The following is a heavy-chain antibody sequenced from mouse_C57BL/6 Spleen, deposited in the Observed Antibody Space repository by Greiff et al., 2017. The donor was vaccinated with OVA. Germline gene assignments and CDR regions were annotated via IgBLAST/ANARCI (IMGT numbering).Heavy chain of an antibody. CDR2: ISSGSSTI. V-gene: IGHV5-17*01. CDR1: GFTFSDYG. J-gene: IGHJ4*01. D-gene: IGHD1-1*01. CDR3: ARPNTVVDYAMDY. Sequence: EVQLVESGGGLVKPGGSLKLSCAASGFTFSDYGMHWVRQAPEKGLEWVAYISSGSSTIYYADTVKGRFTISRDNAKNTLFLQMTSLRSEDTAMYYCARPNTVVDYAMDYWGQGTSVTVSS.